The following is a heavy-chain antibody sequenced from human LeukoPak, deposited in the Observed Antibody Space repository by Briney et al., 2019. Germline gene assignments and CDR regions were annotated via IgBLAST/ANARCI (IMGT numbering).Heavy chain of an antibody. V-gene: IGHV3-53*01. D-gene: IGHD6-6*01. Sequence: GGSLRLSCAASGFTVSNNYMDWDRQAPGKGLEWVSTTYSGGSKYYADSVKSRFTISRDNSENTLYLQMNSLRVEDTAVYYCAREGLGFPDAFDIWGQGTMVTVSS. CDR1: GFTVSNNY. CDR3: AREGLGFPDAFDI. J-gene: IGHJ3*02. CDR2: TYSGGSK.